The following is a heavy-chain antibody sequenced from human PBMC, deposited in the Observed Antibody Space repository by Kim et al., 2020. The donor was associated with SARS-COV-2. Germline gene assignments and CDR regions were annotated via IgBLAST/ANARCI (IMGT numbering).Heavy chain of an antibody. CDR3: ARAKRQTGYSSGWHYFDY. V-gene: IGHV3-11*06. Sequence: GGSLRLSCGASGFTFSDNYMTWIRQAPGKGLEWLSYITSSGTNTNYADSVKGRFTISRDNAKNSLYLQMNSLRADDTALYYCARAKRQTGYSSGWHYFDYWGQGNLVTVSS. CDR1: GFTFSDNY. D-gene: IGHD6-19*01. CDR2: ITSSGTNT. J-gene: IGHJ4*02.